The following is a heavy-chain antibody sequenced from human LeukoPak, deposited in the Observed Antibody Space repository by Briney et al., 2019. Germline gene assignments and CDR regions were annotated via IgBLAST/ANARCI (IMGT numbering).Heavy chain of an antibody. Sequence: GGSLRLSCAASGFTFSSYAMSWVRQAPGKGLEWVSSISDSGDSTYYADSVKGRFTISRDNSKNTLFLQMNSLRAEDTAVYYCARDPSGSYYNDQPDAFDIWGQGTMVTVSS. CDR2: ISDSGDST. J-gene: IGHJ3*02. V-gene: IGHV3-23*01. D-gene: IGHD1-26*01. CDR3: ARDPSGSYYNDQPDAFDI. CDR1: GFTFSSYA.